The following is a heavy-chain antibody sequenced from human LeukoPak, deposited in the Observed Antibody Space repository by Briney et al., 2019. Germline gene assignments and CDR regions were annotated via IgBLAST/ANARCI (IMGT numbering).Heavy chain of an antibody. CDR2: IYYSGNT. V-gene: IGHV4-39*01. D-gene: IGHD3-22*01. CDR1: GGSLSSSSYY. CDR3: ARHKRAYNFDSSGYADY. Sequence: SETLSLTCTVSGGSLSSSSYYWGWICQPPGKGLEWIGSIYYSGNTYYNPSLKSRVTISVDTSKNQFSLKLTSVTAADTAVYYCARHKRAYNFDSSGYADYWGQGTLVTASS. J-gene: IGHJ4*02.